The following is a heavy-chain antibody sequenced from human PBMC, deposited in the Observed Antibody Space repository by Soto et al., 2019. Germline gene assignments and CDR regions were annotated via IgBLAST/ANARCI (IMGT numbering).Heavy chain of an antibody. J-gene: IGHJ6*02. CDR1: GGTFSSYA. V-gene: IGHV1-69*13. Sequence: GASVKVSCKASGGTFSSYAISWVRQAPGQGLEWMGGIIPIFGTANYAQKFQGRVTITADESTSTAYMELSSLRSEDTAVYYCARGSRDTPGYYGMDVWGQGTTVTVSS. D-gene: IGHD2-15*01. CDR3: ARGSRDTPGYYGMDV. CDR2: IIPIFGTA.